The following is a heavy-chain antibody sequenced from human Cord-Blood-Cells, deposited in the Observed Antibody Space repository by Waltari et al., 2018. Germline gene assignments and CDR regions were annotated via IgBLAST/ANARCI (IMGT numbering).Heavy chain of an antibody. Sequence: EVQLVESGGGLVQPGGSLRLSCAASGFTFSSYEMNWVRQAPGKGLEVVSYISSSGSTIYYADSVKGRFTISRDNAKNSLYLQMNSLRAEDTAVYYCARSLGSKTDYWGQGTLVTVSS. CDR2: ISSSGSTI. CDR1: GFTFSSYE. J-gene: IGHJ4*02. V-gene: IGHV3-48*03. D-gene: IGHD3-10*01. CDR3: ARSLGSKTDY.